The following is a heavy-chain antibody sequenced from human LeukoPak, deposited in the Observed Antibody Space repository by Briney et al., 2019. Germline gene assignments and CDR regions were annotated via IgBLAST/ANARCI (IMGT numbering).Heavy chain of an antibody. CDR2: IIPILGIA. CDR1: GGTFSSYA. CDR3: ARDLPLASSSSMLRYYYYGMDV. V-gene: IGHV1-69*04. J-gene: IGHJ6*02. Sequence: GASVNVSCKASGGTFSSYAISWVRQAPGQGLEWMGRIIPILGIANYAQKFQVRVTITADQSTSTAYMELSSLRSEDTAVYYCARDLPLASSSSMLRYYYYGMDVWGQGTTVTVSS. D-gene: IGHD6-6*01.